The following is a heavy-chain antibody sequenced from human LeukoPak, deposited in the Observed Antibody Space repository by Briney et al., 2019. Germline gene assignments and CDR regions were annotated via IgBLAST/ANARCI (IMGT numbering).Heavy chain of an antibody. J-gene: IGHJ6*03. Sequence: ASVKVSCKASGYTFTSYGISWVRQAPGQGLEWVGWISAYNGNTNYAQKLQSRVTMTTDTSTSTAYMELRSLRSDDTAVYYCARQAVAGTTGYYYYYMDVWGKGTTVTVSS. V-gene: IGHV1-18*01. CDR1: GYTFTSYG. CDR3: ARQAVAGTTGYYYYYMDV. CDR2: ISAYNGNT. D-gene: IGHD6-19*01.